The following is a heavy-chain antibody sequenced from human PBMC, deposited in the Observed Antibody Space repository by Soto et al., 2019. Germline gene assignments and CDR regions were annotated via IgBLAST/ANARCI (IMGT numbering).Heavy chain of an antibody. CDR3: ASLRLIVGGMDV. Sequence: QLQLQESGSGLVKPSQTLSLTCAVSGGSISSGGYSWSWIRQPPGKGLEWIGYIYHSGSTYYNPSLKSRVTISVDRSKNQFALKLSSVTAADTAVYYCASLRLIVGGMDVWGQGTTVTVSS. D-gene: IGHD3-22*01. CDR1: GGSISSGGYS. V-gene: IGHV4-30-2*01. J-gene: IGHJ6*02. CDR2: IYHSGST.